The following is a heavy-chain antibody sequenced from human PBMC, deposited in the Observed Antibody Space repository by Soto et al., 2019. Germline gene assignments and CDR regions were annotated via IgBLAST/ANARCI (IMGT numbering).Heavy chain of an antibody. D-gene: IGHD3-10*01. CDR2: IIPILGIA. J-gene: IGHJ5*02. CDR3: ARDHPLDYYGSGSYYTGNWFDP. Sequence: SVKVSCKASGGTFSSYTISWVRQAPGQGLEWMGRIIPILGIANYAQKFQGRVTITADKSTSTAYMELSSLRSEDTAVYYCARDHPLDYYGSGSYYTGNWFDPWGQGTLVTVSS. CDR1: GGTFSSYT. V-gene: IGHV1-69*04.